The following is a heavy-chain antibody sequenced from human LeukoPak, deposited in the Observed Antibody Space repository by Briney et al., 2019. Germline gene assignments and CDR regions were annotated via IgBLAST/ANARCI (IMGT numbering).Heavy chain of an antibody. D-gene: IGHD2-2*01. CDR3: ARGLRYCSSTSCHPYYYYYYYMDV. J-gene: IGHJ6*03. Sequence: NPSETLSLTCAVYGGSFSGYYWGWIRQPPGKGLEWIGSIYYSGSTYYNPSLKSRVTISVDTSKNQFSLKLSSVTAADTAVYYCARGLRYCSSTSCHPYYYYYYYMDVWGKGTTVTVSS. CDR2: IYYSGST. V-gene: IGHV4-34*01. CDR1: GGSFSGYY.